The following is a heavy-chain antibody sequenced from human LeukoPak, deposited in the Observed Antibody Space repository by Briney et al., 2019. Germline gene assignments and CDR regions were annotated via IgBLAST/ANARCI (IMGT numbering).Heavy chain of an antibody. V-gene: IGHV2-5*01. D-gene: IGHD3-10*01. CDR2: IYWNDDK. Sequence: SGPPLVKPTQTLTLTCTFSGFSLITSGGGVGWIRQPPGKALEWLTLIYWNDDKRYCPSLKSRVTITKDTSKNQVVLTMTNMDPVDTATYYCAHKYDYQDYFDYWGQGTLVTVSS. CDR1: GFSLITSGGG. CDR3: AHKYDYQDYFDY. J-gene: IGHJ4*02.